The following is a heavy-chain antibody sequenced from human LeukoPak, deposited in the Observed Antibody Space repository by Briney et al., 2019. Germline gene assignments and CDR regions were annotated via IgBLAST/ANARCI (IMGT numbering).Heavy chain of an antibody. CDR2: ISYDGSNK. J-gene: IGHJ6*04. Sequence: GRSLRLSCAASGFTFSSYAMHWVRQAPGKGLKWVAVISYDGSNKYYADSVKGRFTISRDNSKNTLYLQMNSLRAEDTAVYYCARARSGLWDVWGKGTTVTVSS. V-gene: IGHV3-30*01. CDR1: GFTFSSYA. CDR3: ARARSGLWDV.